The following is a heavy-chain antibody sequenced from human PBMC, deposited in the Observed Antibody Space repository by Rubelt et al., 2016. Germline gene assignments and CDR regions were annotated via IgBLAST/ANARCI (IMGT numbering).Heavy chain of an antibody. V-gene: IGHV4-39*01. Sequence: QLQLQESGPGLVKPSETMSLTCTVSGGSISSRSYYWGWIRQPPGKGLEWIGSIYYSGSTYYNPSLKSRVTISVDTSKNQVSLKLSSVTAADTAVYYCARLSSGWYYFDYWGQGTLVTVSS. D-gene: IGHD6-19*01. CDR2: IYYSGST. J-gene: IGHJ4*02. CDR3: ARLSSGWYYFDY. CDR1: GGSISSRSYY.